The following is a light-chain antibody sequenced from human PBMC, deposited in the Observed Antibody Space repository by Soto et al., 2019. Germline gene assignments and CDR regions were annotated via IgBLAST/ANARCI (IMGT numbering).Light chain of an antibody. V-gene: IGLV2-14*03. CDR3: NSYTRSSSVV. J-gene: IGLJ2*01. CDR1: SSDVGAYNY. Sequence: QSPLTQPASVSGSPGQSITISCTGTSSDVGAYNYVSWYQQHPGKAPKLMIYDVSNRPSGVSNRFSGSKSGNTASLTISGLQAEDEGDYYCNSYTRSSSVVFGGGTKLTVL. CDR2: DVS.